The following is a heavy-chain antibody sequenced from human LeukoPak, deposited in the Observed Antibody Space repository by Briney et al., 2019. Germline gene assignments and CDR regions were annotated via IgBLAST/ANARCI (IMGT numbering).Heavy chain of an antibody. Sequence: SETLSLTCTVSGDSVSTTSFYWGWIRQPPGKRLDCLGTTYHSASTYNPSLTSPVTISVDTSKNQFSLKLSSVTAADTAVYYCARAPAGCGGTCPFDSWGQGTLVTVSS. J-gene: IGHJ4*02. V-gene: IGHV4-39*07. CDR3: ARAPAGCGGTCPFDS. CDR2: TYHSAST. D-gene: IGHD2-15*01. CDR1: GDSVSTTSFY.